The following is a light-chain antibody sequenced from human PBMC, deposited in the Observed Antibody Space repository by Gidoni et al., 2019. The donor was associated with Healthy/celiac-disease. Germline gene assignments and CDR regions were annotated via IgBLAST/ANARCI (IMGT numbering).Light chain of an antibody. CDR2: AAS. CDR1: QGIRND. J-gene: IGKJ1*01. Sequence: AIQMTQSPSSLSASVGDRVTITCRASQGIRNDLGWYQQKPGKAPKLLIYAASSFQSGVPSRFSGSGSGTDFTLTISSLQPEDFATYYCLQDYNYPLTFXQXTKVEIK. V-gene: IGKV1-6*01. CDR3: LQDYNYPLT.